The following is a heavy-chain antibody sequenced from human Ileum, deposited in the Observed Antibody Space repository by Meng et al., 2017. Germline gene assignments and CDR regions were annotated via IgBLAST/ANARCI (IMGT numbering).Heavy chain of an antibody. CDR1: GDSMNTKTYY. J-gene: IGHJ4*02. V-gene: IGHV4-39*07. D-gene: IGHD2-2*01. CDR2: LYHSGTT. Sequence: QVQLQESGPGQVEPLATLSLTCMVSGDSMNTKTYYWGWIRQPPGKGLEWIGTLYHSGTTYYNPSLQSRVTISVDTSKNQLSLRLSSVTAADTAIYYCARDHGSSNWFYYWGQGTLVTVSS. CDR3: ARDHGSSNWFYY.